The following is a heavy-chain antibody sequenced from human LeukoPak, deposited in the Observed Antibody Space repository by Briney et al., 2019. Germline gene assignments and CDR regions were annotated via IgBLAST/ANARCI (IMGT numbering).Heavy chain of an antibody. CDR2: IYFIGNT. V-gene: IGHV4-59*01. CDR3: ATKKTTPRSGFDY. D-gene: IGHD6-25*01. CDR1: GVSISNYY. Sequence: SETLSLTCAVSGVSISNYYLSWIRQPPGKGLEWIGHIYFIGNTNYNASLKSRVTISLNTSKNHFSLKLTSVTAADTAIYYCATKKTTPRSGFDYWGQGTLVTVSS. J-gene: IGHJ4*02.